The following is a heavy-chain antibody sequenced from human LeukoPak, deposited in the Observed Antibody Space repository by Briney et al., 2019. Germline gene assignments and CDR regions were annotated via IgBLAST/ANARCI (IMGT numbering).Heavy chain of an antibody. V-gene: IGHV3-30*14. CDR3: ARDVGGYYLGNFDY. CDR1: GFTFSSYA. CDR2: ISYDGSNK. D-gene: IGHD3-22*01. Sequence: GGSLRLSCAASGFTFSSYAMHWVRQAPGKGLEWVAVISYDGSNKYYADSVKGRFTISRDNSKNTLYLQMNSLRAEDTAVYYCARDVGGYYLGNFDYWGQGTLVTVSS. J-gene: IGHJ4*02.